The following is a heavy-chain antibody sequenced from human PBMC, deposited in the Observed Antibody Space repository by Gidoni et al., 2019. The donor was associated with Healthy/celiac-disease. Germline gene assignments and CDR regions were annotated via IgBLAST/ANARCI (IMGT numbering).Heavy chain of an antibody. CDR3: AKESRDVEWELLPAGYFQH. CDR2: ISWNSGSI. V-gene: IGHV3-9*01. J-gene: IGHJ1*01. D-gene: IGHD1-26*01. Sequence: EVQLVASGGGLVQPGRSVRLSCDAYGFTLDDYAMLWGRQAPGKGLGWVSGISWNSGSIGYADSVKGRFTISRDNAKNSLYLQMNSLRAEDTALYYCAKESRDVEWELLPAGYFQHWGQGTLVTVSS. CDR1: GFTLDDYA.